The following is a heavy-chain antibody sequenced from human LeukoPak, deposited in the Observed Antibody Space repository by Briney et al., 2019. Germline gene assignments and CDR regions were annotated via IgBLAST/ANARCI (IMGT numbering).Heavy chain of an antibody. J-gene: IGHJ3*02. CDR2: IYTSGST. Sequence: SETLSLTCTVSGGSISSHYWSWIRQPPGKGLEWIGHIYTSGSTNYNPSLKSRVTISVDTSKNQFSLKLSSVTAADTAVYYCARHSYYYDSRYAFDIWGQGTMVTVSS. CDR1: GGSISSHY. CDR3: ARHSYYYDSRYAFDI. D-gene: IGHD3-22*01. V-gene: IGHV4-4*09.